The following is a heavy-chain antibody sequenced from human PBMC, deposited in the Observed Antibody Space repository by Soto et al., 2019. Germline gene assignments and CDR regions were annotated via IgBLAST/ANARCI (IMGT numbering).Heavy chain of an antibody. J-gene: IGHJ1*01. CDR1: GYTFTGYY. Sequence: ASVKVSCKASGYTFTGYYMHWVRQAPGQGLEWMGWINPNSGGTNYAQKFQGRVTMTRDTSISTAYMELSRLRSDDTAVYYCAXVLGYCSSTSCYEYFQHWGRGTLVTVSS. V-gene: IGHV1-2*02. D-gene: IGHD2-2*01. CDR3: AXVLGYCSSTSCYEYFQH. CDR2: INPNSGGT.